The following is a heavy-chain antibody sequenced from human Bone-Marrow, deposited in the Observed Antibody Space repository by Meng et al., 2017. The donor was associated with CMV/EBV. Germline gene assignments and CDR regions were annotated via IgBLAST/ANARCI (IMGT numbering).Heavy chain of an antibody. Sequence: ASVKVSCKASAGTFSSYDINWVRQATGQGLEWMGWMNPNSGNTGYAQKFQGRVTMTRNTSISTAYMELSSLRSEDTAVYYCARGVGMVLLWFGGPDWFDPWGQGTLVTVSS. CDR3: ARGVGMVLLWFGGPDWFDP. V-gene: IGHV1-8*02. D-gene: IGHD3-10*01. CDR1: AGTFSSYD. J-gene: IGHJ5*02. CDR2: MNPNSGNT.